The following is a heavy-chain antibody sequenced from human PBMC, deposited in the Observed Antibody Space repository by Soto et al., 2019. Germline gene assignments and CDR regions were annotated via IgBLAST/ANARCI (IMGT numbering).Heavy chain of an antibody. D-gene: IGHD6-19*01. CDR3: ARTELGYSTGCSTH. V-gene: IGHV4-59*01. CDR1: GGSISSYY. Sequence: SETLSLTCTVSGGSISSYYWSWIRQRPGKGLEWIGYIYYSGSTNYNPSLMSRAPISVHTSNNPFSLKLSSVPAAHPAVSFCARTELGYSTGCSTHWVQGTRATVSP. CDR2: IYYSGST. J-gene: IGHJ4*02.